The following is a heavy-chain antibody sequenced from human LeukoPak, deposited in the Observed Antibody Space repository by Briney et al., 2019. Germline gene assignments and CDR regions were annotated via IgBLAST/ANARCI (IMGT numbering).Heavy chain of an antibody. D-gene: IGHD3-22*01. J-gene: IGHJ4*02. CDR2: INHSGST. CDR3: ARVESNSSGCVFDY. CDR1: GGSISSSSYY. Sequence: MASETLSLTCTVSGGSISSSSYYWSWIRQPPGKGLEWIGEINHSGSTNYNPSLKSRVTISVDTSKNQFSLKLSSVTAADTAVYYCARVESNSSGCVFDYWGQGTLVTVSS. V-gene: IGHV4-39*07.